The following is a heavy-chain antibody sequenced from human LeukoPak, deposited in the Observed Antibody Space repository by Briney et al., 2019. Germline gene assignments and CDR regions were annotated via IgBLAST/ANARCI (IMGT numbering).Heavy chain of an antibody. J-gene: IGHJ4*02. D-gene: IGHD3-22*01. CDR1: GGSISSGSYY. CDR3: ARGRRRGRPTYYYDSSGYYYDY. CDR2: IYTSGST. V-gene: IGHV4-61*02. Sequence: PSETLSLTCTVSGGSISSGSYYWSWIRQPAGKGLEWIGRIYTSGSTNYNPSLKSRVTISVDTSKNQFSLKLSSVTAADTAVYYCARGRRRGRPTYYYDSSGYYYDYWGQGTLVSVSS.